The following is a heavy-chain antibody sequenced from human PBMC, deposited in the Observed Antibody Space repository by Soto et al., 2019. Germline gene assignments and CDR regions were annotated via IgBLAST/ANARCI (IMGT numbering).Heavy chain of an antibody. V-gene: IGHV4-34*01. CDR1: GGSFSGYY. J-gene: IGHJ2*01. Sequence: QVQLQQWGAGLLKPSETLSLTCAVYGGSFSGYYWSWIRQPPGKGLEWIGEINHSGSTNYNPSLKSRVTISVDTSKNQFSLKLSSVTAADTAVYYCARGRVTTRYFDLWGRGTLVTVSS. D-gene: IGHD4-17*01. CDR3: ARGRVTTRYFDL. CDR2: INHSGST.